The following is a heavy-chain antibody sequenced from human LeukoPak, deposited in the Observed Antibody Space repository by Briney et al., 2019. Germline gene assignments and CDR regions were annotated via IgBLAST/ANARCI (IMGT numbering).Heavy chain of an antibody. J-gene: IGHJ3*02. Sequence: GGSLRLSCAASGFTFSDYYMSWIRQAPGKGLEWVSYISSSGSTIYYADSVKGRFTISRDNAKNSLYLQMNSLRAEDTAVYYCAKDRVGATSSDAFDIWGQGTMVTVSS. CDR2: ISSSGSTI. D-gene: IGHD1-26*01. V-gene: IGHV3-11*01. CDR3: AKDRVGATSSDAFDI. CDR1: GFTFSDYY.